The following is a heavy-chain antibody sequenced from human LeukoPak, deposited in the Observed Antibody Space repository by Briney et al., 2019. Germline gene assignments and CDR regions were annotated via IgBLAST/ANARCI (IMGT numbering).Heavy chain of an antibody. J-gene: IGHJ3*02. D-gene: IGHD4-23*01. V-gene: IGHV4-59*11. CDR3: ARDPGGDAFDI. CDR2: IYYSGST. CDR1: GGSISSHY. Sequence: PSETLSLTCSVSGGSISSHYWSWIRQPPGKGLEWIGYIYYSGSTNYNPSLKSRVTISVDTSKNQFSLKLSSVTAADTAVYYCARDPGGDAFDIWGQGTMVTVSS.